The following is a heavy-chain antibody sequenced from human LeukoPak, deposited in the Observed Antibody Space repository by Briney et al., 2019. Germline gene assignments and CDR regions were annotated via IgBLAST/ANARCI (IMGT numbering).Heavy chain of an antibody. V-gene: IGHV3-30-3*01. CDR1: GFTFSSYA. CDR2: ISYDGSNK. J-gene: IGHJ4*02. Sequence: GRSLRLSCAASGFTFSSYAMHWVRQAPGKGLEWVAVISYDGSNKYYADSVKGRFTISRDDSKNTLYLQMNSLKTEDTAVYYCTTDPHGPARYYFDYWGQGTLVTVSS. CDR3: TTDPHGPARYYFDY. D-gene: IGHD6-6*01.